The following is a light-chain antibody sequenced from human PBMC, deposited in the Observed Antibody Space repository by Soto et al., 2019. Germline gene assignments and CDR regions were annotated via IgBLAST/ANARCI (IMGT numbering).Light chain of an antibody. J-gene: IGLJ1*01. CDR3: TSYTSSSTLYV. CDR2: EVS. V-gene: IGLV2-14*01. CDR1: SSDVGGYNS. Sequence: QSALTQPASVSVSPGQSITISCTGTSSDVGGYNSVSWYQQHPGKAPKLMIYEVSNRPSGASYRFSGSKSGNTASLTISGLQAEDEADHYCTSYTSSSTLYVFGTGTKVTVL.